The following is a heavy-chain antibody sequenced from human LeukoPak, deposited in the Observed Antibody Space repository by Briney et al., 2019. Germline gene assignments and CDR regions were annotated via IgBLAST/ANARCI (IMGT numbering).Heavy chain of an antibody. CDR1: GFTFSSYV. CDR2: ISGSGNNA. V-gene: IGHV3-23*01. J-gene: IGHJ6*02. CDR3: AKMKVGGPPLTTRTYGMDV. Sequence: GGSLRLSCAASGFTFSSYVMTWVRQAPGKGLEWVSDISGSGNNAYYADSVKGRFTISRDNSKNTLYLQMSSLRAEDTAVYYCAKMKVGGPPLTTRTYGMDVWGQGTTVTVSS. D-gene: IGHD2-15*01.